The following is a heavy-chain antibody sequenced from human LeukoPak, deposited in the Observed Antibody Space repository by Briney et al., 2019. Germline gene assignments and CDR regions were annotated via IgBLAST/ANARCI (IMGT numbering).Heavy chain of an antibody. V-gene: IGHV4-61*02. CDR2: IYTSGST. CDR3: AGSPLSGYSSGWSRQSGWFDP. Sequence: SQTLSLTCTVSGGSISSGSYYWSWIRQPAGKGLEWIGRIYTSGSTNYNPSLKSRGTISVDTSKNQFSLKLSSVTAADTAVYYCAGSPLSGYSSGWSRQSGWFDPWGQGTLVTVSS. J-gene: IGHJ5*02. CDR1: GGSISSGSYY. D-gene: IGHD6-19*01.